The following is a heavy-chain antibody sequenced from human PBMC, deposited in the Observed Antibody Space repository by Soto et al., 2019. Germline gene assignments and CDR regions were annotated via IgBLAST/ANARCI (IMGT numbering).Heavy chain of an antibody. Sequence: SVKVSCKASGGTFSSYAISWVRQAPGQGLEWMGGIIPIFGTANYAQKFQGRVTITADESTSTAYMDLSSLRSEDTAVYYCARGRIQLTYYFDYWGQGTLVTVSS. CDR2: IIPIFGTA. CDR3: ARGRIQLTYYFDY. D-gene: IGHD5-18*01. J-gene: IGHJ4*02. V-gene: IGHV1-69*13. CDR1: GGTFSSYA.